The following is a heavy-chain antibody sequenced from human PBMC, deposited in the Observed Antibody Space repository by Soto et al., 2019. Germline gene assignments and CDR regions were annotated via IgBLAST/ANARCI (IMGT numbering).Heavy chain of an antibody. CDR1: GFTFKMYP. J-gene: IGHJ4*02. D-gene: IGHD3-9*01. CDR3: AREKILTGPNKAILDF. V-gene: IGHV3-64*07. Sequence: EVQLVESGGDLVQPGGSLRLSCAASGFTFKMYPMHWVRQTPGKGLEYVSTISGNGDKTYYADSVKGRFTISRDNSKNTLFLQMGSLRIEDMAVYYCAREKILTGPNKAILDFWGQGTLVTVSS. CDR2: ISGNGDKT.